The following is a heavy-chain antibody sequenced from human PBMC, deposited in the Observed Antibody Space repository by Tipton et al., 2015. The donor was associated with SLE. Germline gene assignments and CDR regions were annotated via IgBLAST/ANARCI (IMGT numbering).Heavy chain of an antibody. CDR3: ARSAFGVVISQYSQY. D-gene: IGHD3-3*01. J-gene: IGHJ1*01. CDR2: INHSGST. Sequence: LRLSCAVYGGSFSGYYWSWIRQPPGKGLEWIGEINHSGSTNYNPSLKSRVTISVDTSKNQFSLKLSSVTAADTAVYYCARSAFGVVISQYSQYWGQGTLATVSS. V-gene: IGHV4-34*01. CDR1: GGSFSGYY.